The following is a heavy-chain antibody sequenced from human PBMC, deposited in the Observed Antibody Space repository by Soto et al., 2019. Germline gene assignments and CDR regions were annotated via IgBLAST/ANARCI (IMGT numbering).Heavy chain of an antibody. CDR2: ISAYNGNT. Sequence: ASVKVSCKASGYTFTSYGISWVRQAPGQGLEWMGWISAYNGNTNYAQKLQGRVTMTTDTSTSTAYMELRSLRSEDTAVYYCAKIRGSSSWYSYDYWGQGTLVTVSS. D-gene: IGHD6-13*01. J-gene: IGHJ4*02. CDR1: GYTFTSYG. CDR3: AKIRGSSSWYSYDY. V-gene: IGHV1-18*04.